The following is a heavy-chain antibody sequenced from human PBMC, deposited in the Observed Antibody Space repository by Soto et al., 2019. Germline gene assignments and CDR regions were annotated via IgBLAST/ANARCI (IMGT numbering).Heavy chain of an antibody. D-gene: IGHD5-18*01. CDR2: IYWDYDK. Sequence: QITLKESGPTLVKPTQTLTLTCTFSGFSLSTSGVGVGWIRQPPGKALEWLALIYWDYDKRYRPSLKSRLNMTKDTSKNQVVLKMTSRDPVDTATYYCAHRLADTVKILKSDYFGMDVWGQGNTFSVSS. CDR3: AHRLADTVKILKSDYFGMDV. V-gene: IGHV2-5*02. J-gene: IGHJ6*02. CDR1: GFSLSTSGVG.